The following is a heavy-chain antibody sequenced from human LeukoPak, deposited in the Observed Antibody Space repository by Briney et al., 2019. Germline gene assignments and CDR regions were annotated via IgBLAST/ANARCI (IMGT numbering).Heavy chain of an antibody. V-gene: IGHV3-23*01. CDR3: AKDNKRITMVRGVIDY. Sequence: PGGSLRLSCAASGFTLSSYAMSWVRQAPGKGLEWVSAISGSGGSTYYADSVKGRFTISRDNSKNTLYLQMNSLRAEDTAVYYCAKDNKRITMVRGVIDYWGQGTLVTVSS. CDR2: ISGSGGST. CDR1: GFTLSSYA. D-gene: IGHD3-10*01. J-gene: IGHJ4*02.